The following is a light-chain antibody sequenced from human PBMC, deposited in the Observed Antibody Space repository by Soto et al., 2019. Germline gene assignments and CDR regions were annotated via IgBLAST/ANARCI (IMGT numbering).Light chain of an antibody. V-gene: IGKV1-16*01. CDR2: SAS. Sequence: DIQMTQSPSSLSASVGDRVTITCRPSRGIGNALAWYQQKPGTVPKLLIYSASTLQSGVPSRFSGSGSGTEFTLTISSLQPDDFATYYCQQYHEYWFGQGTKVDIK. J-gene: IGKJ1*01. CDR3: QQYHEYW. CDR1: RGIGNA.